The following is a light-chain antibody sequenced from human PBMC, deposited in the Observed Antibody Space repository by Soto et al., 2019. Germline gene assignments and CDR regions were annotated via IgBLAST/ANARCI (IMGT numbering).Light chain of an antibody. J-gene: IGKJ1*01. CDR2: AAS. CDR3: QQSHSIPWT. V-gene: IGKV1-39*01. CDR1: QSISSN. Sequence: DIQMTQSPSSLSASVGDRVTITCRASQSISSNLNWYQQKPGKAPKLLIYAASNLQSGVPSTFSGSGSGTDFTLTISSLQPEDFATYYCQQSHSIPWTCGQGTKVEIK.